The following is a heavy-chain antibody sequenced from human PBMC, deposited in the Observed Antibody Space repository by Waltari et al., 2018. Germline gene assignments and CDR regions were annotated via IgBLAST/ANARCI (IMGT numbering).Heavy chain of an antibody. CDR3: ARGVSSSSGGDYYYGMDV. CDR1: GGSISSHY. D-gene: IGHD6-19*01. J-gene: IGHJ6*02. Sequence: QVQLQESGPGLVKPSETLSLTCTVSGGSISSHYWSWIRQPPGKGLEWIGYIYYSGSTNDNPSLKSRVTISVDTSKNQFSLKLSSVTAADTAVYYCARGVSSSSGGDYYYGMDVWGQGTTVTVSS. CDR2: IYYSGST. V-gene: IGHV4-59*11.